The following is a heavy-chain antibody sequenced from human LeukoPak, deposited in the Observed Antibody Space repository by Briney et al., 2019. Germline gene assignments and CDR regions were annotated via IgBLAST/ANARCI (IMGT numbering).Heavy chain of an antibody. V-gene: IGHV3-23*01. D-gene: IGHD3-10*02. Sequence: PGGSLGLSCAASGFIFSNYVMGWVRQAPGKGLELVSSISDIGIGTYYADSVKGRFTIFRDNSKNILYLQMNSLRAEDTAIYYCAKRGWGTMFAFDIWGQGTMVTVSS. J-gene: IGHJ3*02. CDR3: AKRGWGTMFAFDI. CDR1: GFIFSNYV. CDR2: ISDIGIGT.